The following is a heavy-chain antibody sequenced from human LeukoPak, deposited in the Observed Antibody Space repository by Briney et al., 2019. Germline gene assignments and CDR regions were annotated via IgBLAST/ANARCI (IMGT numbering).Heavy chain of an antibody. V-gene: IGHV4-59*01. CDR1: GGSISSYY. Sequence: SETLSLTCTVSGGSISSYYWSWIRQPPGKGLEWIGYIYYSGSTNYNPSLKSRVTISVDTSKNQFSLKLSSVTAADTAVYYCAGAGYNSAWAYFDYWGQGTLVTVSP. J-gene: IGHJ4*02. D-gene: IGHD6-19*01. CDR2: IYYSGST. CDR3: AGAGYNSAWAYFDY.